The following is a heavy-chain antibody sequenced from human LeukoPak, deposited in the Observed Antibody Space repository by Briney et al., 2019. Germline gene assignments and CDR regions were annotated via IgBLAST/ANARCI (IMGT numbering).Heavy chain of an antibody. V-gene: IGHV1-69*01. CDR1: RGTFSSYA. Sequence: SVKVSCKPSRGTFSSYAISWVRQAPGQGLEWMGGIIPIFGTANYAQKLQGRVTITPDESPSTSYMELSSLRSEDTAGYYFARRWGLLGNWFDPWGQGTLVTVSS. D-gene: IGHD1-26*01. J-gene: IGHJ5*02. CDR2: IIPIFGTA. CDR3: ARRWGLLGNWFDP.